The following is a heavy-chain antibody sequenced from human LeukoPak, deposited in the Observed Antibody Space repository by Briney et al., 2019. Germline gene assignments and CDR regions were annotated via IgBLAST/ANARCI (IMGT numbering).Heavy chain of an antibody. J-gene: IGHJ4*02. CDR1: GFSFSTYA. CDR3: ARVIFGSGSYPEY. Sequence: GRSLRLSCAASGFSFSTYAMHGVRQSPGKGVEGVALIWHDASHTFYTDSVKGRFTISRDNSKNNLYLQMNRLGGEDTAVYYCARVIFGSGSYPEYWGQGTLVTVSS. D-gene: IGHD3-10*01. CDR2: IWHDASHT. V-gene: IGHV3-33*01.